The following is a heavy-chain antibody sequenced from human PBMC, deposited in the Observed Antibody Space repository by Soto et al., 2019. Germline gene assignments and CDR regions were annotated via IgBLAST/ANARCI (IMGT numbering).Heavy chain of an antibody. V-gene: IGHV4-59*08. CDR2: IDSNGGT. CDR1: DDSSSNYK. D-gene: IGHD3-10*01. CDR3: VRQGFGRLHGLVDV. J-gene: IGHJ6*02. Sequence: QVQLQESGPGLVKPSETLSLTCTVSDDSSSNYKWSWIRQPPGRRLEWIGYIDSNGGTSYNPSLQSRVTXXIXTXXKQFCLKLGSVTAADTAVYYCVRQGFGRLHGLVDVWGQGTTVTVSS.